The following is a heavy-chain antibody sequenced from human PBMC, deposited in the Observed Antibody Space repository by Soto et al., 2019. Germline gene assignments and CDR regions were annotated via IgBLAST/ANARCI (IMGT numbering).Heavy chain of an antibody. CDR3: AGFDGIDN. V-gene: IGHV3-7*01. J-gene: IGHJ4*02. Sequence: ELQLVESGGGLVQPGGSLRLSCAASGFNFRDYWMSWVRQAPGKGLEWVAEITENGSKKYYVDSVKGRFTISRDNARNSLSLEMNGLRAEDSAVYYCAGFDGIDNWGQGTLVTVSS. CDR2: ITENGSKK. D-gene: IGHD3-9*01. CDR1: GFNFRDYW.